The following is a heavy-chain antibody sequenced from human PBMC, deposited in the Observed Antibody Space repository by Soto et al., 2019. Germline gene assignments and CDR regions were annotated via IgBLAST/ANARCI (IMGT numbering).Heavy chain of an antibody. CDR1: GRSISSGGYS. Sequence: SETLSLTCAVSGRSISSGGYSWGLIRQPPGKGLEWIGYIYHSVSTHYNPSLKSRVTITVDRSKNQFSLKLSSVTAADTAVYYCARVPSPWGQGTLVTVSS. J-gene: IGHJ5*02. CDR2: IYHSVST. CDR3: ARVPSP. V-gene: IGHV4-30-2*01.